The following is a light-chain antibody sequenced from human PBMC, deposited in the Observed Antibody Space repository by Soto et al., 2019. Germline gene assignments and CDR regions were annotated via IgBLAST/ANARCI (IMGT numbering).Light chain of an antibody. CDR1: SSDVGGYNY. Sequence: QSVLTQPASVSGSPGQSITISCTGTSSDVGGYNYVSWYQQHPGKAPKLMIYEVSNRPSGVSNRFSGSKSGNTASLTISGLQAEDEADYYCSSYTSSSTLSYAFGTGTKVTV. V-gene: IGLV2-14*01. CDR2: EVS. J-gene: IGLJ1*01. CDR3: SSYTSSSTLSYA.